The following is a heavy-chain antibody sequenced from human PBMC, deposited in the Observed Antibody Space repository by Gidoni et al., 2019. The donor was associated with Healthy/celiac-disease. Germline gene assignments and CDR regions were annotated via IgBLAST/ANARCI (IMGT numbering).Heavy chain of an antibody. V-gene: IGHV1-69*06. CDR1: GGTFSSYA. Sequence: QVQLVQSGAEVKKPGSSVKVSCKASGGTFSSYAISWVRQAPGQGLEWMGGIIPIFGTANYEQTFQGRVTITADKSTSTAYMELSSLRSEDTAVYYCARLRTTYYYDSSGLSHYFDYWGQGTLVTVSS. CDR3: ARLRTTYYYDSSGLSHYFDY. J-gene: IGHJ4*02. CDR2: IIPIFGTA. D-gene: IGHD3-22*01.